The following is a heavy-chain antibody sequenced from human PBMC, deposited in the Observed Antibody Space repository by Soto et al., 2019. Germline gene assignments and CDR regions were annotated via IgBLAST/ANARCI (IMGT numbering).Heavy chain of an antibody. Sequence: GGSLRLSCAASGFTFSSYAMSWVRQAPGKGLEWVSAISGSGGSTYYADSVKGRFTISRDNSKNTLYLQMNSLRAEDTAVYYCASNRIAAAGTSWFDPWGQGTLVTVSS. CDR3: ASNRIAAAGTSWFDP. CDR2: ISGSGGST. CDR1: GFTFSSYA. D-gene: IGHD6-13*01. J-gene: IGHJ5*02. V-gene: IGHV3-23*01.